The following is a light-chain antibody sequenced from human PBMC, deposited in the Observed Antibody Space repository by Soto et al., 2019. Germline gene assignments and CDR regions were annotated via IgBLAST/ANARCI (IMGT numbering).Light chain of an antibody. V-gene: IGKV3-20*01. Sequence: EIVLTQSPGTLSLSPGERATLSCRASQSVSSTYLAWYQHKPGQPPRLLIYGVSSRATGIPDRFSGSGSGTDFTLTISRLEPEDFAIYYCQQYGSSSYTFGQGTKLEIK. J-gene: IGKJ2*01. CDR3: QQYGSSSYT. CDR2: GVS. CDR1: QSVSSTY.